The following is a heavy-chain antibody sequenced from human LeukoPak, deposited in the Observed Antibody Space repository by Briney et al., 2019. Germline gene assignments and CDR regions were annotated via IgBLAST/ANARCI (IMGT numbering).Heavy chain of an antibody. Sequence: GGSLRLSCAASGFTFSSYDMHWVRQATEKGLEWVSAIGTAGDTYYPGSVKGRFTISRENAKNSLYLQMNSLRAGDTAVYYCARDCSSTSCAGAFDIWGQGTMVTVSS. J-gene: IGHJ3*02. D-gene: IGHD2-2*01. CDR2: IGTAGDT. V-gene: IGHV3-13*01. CDR1: GFTFSSYD. CDR3: ARDCSSTSCAGAFDI.